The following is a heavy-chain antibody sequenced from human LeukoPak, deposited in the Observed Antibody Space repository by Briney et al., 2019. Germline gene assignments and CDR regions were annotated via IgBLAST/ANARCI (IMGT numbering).Heavy chain of an antibody. CDR1: GGSFSGYY. CDR2: INHSGST. J-gene: IGHJ4*02. V-gene: IGHV4-34*01. CDR3: ARRPKGIVLMVYAKRMFGFDY. D-gene: IGHD2-8*01. Sequence: SETLSLTCAVYGGSFSGYYWSWIRQPPGKGLEWIGEINHSGSTNYNPSLKSRVTISVDTSKNQFSLKLSSVTAADTAVYYCARRPKGIVLMVYAKRMFGFDYWGQGTLVTVSS.